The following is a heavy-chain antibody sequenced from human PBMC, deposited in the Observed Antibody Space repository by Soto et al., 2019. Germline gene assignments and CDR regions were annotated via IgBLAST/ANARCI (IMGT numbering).Heavy chain of an antibody. D-gene: IGHD3-22*01. J-gene: IGHJ5*02. Sequence: SETLSLTCTVSGGSISSSSYYWGWIRQPPGKGLEWIGSIYYSGSTYYNPSLKSRVTISVDTSKNQFSLKLSSVTAADTAVYYCASGDYYDSSGYYSTPSWFDPWGQGTLVTVSS. V-gene: IGHV4-39*01. CDR2: IYYSGST. CDR3: ASGDYYDSSGYYSTPSWFDP. CDR1: GGSISSSSYY.